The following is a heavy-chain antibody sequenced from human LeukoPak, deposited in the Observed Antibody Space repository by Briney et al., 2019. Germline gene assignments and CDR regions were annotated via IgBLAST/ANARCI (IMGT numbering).Heavy chain of an antibody. Sequence: SETLSLTCTVSGGSISSSSYYWGWIRQPPGKGLEWIGSIYHSGSTYYNPSLKSRVTISVDTSKNQFSLKLSSVTAADTAVYYCASGPWIRTDWGQGTLVTVSS. D-gene: IGHD5-18*01. CDR2: IYHSGST. CDR3: ASGPWIRTD. CDR1: GGSISSSSYY. J-gene: IGHJ4*02. V-gene: IGHV4-39*07.